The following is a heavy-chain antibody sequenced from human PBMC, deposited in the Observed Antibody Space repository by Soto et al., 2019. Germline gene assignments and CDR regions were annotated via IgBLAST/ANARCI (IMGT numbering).Heavy chain of an antibody. Sequence: ASVKVSCKASGYNFTSFHIIWVRQAPGQGLEWMGWLNPYNTNTNCTLKFQGRVTMTTDTPTSTAYMDLRSLTSDDTAVYYYARGYVDSYWGQGTLVTVSS. D-gene: IGHD4-17*01. V-gene: IGHV1-18*04. CDR3: ARGYVDSY. CDR1: GYNFTSFH. CDR2: LNPYNTNT. J-gene: IGHJ4*02.